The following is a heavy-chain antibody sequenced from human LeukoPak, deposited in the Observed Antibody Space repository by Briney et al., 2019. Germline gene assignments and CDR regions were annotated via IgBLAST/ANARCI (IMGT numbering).Heavy chain of an antibody. CDR2: ISGSGGST. CDR3: AKGDYGDYVEWFDP. D-gene: IGHD4-17*01. J-gene: IGHJ5*02. V-gene: IGHV3-23*01. CDR1: GFTFSSYA. Sequence: GGSLRLSCAASGFTFSSYAMSWVRQAPGKGLEWVSAISGSGGSTYYADSVKGRFTISRDNSKNTLYLQMNSLRAEGTAVYYCAKGDYGDYVEWFDPWGQGTLVTVSS.